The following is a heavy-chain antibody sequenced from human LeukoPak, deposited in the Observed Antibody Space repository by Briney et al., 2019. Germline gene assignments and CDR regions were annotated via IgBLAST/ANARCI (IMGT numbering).Heavy chain of an antibody. CDR1: GFTVSSNY. CDR3: ARANSDSSGYSPCYYMDV. Sequence: GGSLRLSCAASGFTVSSNYMSWVRQAPGKGLEWVSVIYSGGSTYYADSVKGRFTISRDNAKNSLYLQMNSLRAEDTAVYYCARANSDSSGYSPCYYMDVWGKGTTVTVSS. V-gene: IGHV3-66*01. J-gene: IGHJ6*03. CDR2: IYSGGST. D-gene: IGHD3-22*01.